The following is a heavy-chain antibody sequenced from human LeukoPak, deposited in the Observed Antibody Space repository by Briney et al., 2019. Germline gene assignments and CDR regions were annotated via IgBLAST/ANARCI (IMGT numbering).Heavy chain of an antibody. V-gene: IGHV4-34*01. CDR3: ARAPHSSPQTYFDY. J-gene: IGHJ4*02. Sequence: PPETLSLTCAVYGGSFSGYYWSWIRQPPGKGLEWIGEINHSGSTNYNPSLKSRVTISVDTSKNQFSLKLSSVTAADTAVYYCARAPHSSPQTYFDYWGQGTLVTVSS. D-gene: IGHD6-13*01. CDR1: GGSFSGYY. CDR2: INHSGST.